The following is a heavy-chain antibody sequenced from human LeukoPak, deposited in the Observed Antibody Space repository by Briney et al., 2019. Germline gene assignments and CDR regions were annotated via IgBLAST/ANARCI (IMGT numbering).Heavy chain of an antibody. V-gene: IGHV3-11*01. Sequence: GGSLRLSCAASGFTFSDYYMSWIRQAPGKGLEWVSYISSSGSTIYYADSVKGRFTISRDNAKNSLYLQMNSLRAEDTAVYYCARGDVVLYYYYYGMDVWGQGTTVTVSS. D-gene: IGHD3-10*02. J-gene: IGHJ6*02. CDR3: ARGDVVLYYYYYGMDV. CDR2: ISSSGSTI. CDR1: GFTFSDYY.